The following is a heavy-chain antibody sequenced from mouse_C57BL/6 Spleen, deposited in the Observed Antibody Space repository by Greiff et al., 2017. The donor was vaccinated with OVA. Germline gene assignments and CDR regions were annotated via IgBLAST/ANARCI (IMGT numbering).Heavy chain of an antibody. CDR2: IYPGDGDT. CDR3: ARAAYDYGSSFYWYFDV. Sequence: VQLMQSGAELVKPGASVKISCKASGYAFSSYWMNWVKQRPGKGLEWIGQIYPGDGDTNYNGKFKGKATLTADTSSSTAYMQLSSLTSEDSAVYFCARAAYDYGSSFYWYFDVWGKGTTVTVSS. CDR1: GYAFSSYW. D-gene: IGHD1-1*01. J-gene: IGHJ1*03. V-gene: IGHV1-80*01.